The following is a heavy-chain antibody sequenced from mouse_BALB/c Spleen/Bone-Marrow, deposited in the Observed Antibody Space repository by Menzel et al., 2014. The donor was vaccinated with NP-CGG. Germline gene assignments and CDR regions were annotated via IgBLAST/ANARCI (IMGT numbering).Heavy chain of an antibody. Sequence: QVQLQQSGAEFVKPGASVKLSCKASGYTFTTYWMHWVKQRPGQGLEWIGQIDPSDSYTNYSQKFKGKATLTVDKSSSTAYMQLSSLSSEDSAVYYCARGGDNYAYFPYWGQGTLVTVSA. CDR3: ARGGDNYAYFPY. D-gene: IGHD1-2*01. V-gene: IGHV1-69*02. J-gene: IGHJ3*01. CDR1: GYTFTTYW. CDR2: IDPSDSYT.